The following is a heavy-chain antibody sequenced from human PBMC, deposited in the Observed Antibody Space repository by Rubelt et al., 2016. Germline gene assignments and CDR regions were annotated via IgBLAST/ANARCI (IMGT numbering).Heavy chain of an antibody. J-gene: IGHJ6*02. CDR3: AREGDYYYGMDV. V-gene: IGHV1-2*06. D-gene: IGHD3-16*01. CDR1: GYTFTGYY. Sequence: QVQLVQSGAEVKKPGASVKVSCKASGYTFTGYYMHWVRQAPGQGLEWMGRINPNSGGTNYAQNFQGRVTMTRDTSISTAYMELSRLRSDDTAVYYCAREGDYYYGMDVWGQGTTVTVSS. CDR2: INPNSGGT.